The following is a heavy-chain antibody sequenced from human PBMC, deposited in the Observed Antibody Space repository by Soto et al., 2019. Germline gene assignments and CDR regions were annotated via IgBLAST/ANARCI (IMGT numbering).Heavy chain of an antibody. CDR1: GGSISSTTYY. Sequence: PSETLSLTCAVSGGSISSTTYYWGWIRQPPGKGLKWIGTISYSGATYYNPSLKSRVTISVDTSNNQLFLKLTSVTAADTAVYYCATDLYYYETTGFYFFLPLDYWGQGALVTVSS. V-gene: IGHV4-39*01. J-gene: IGHJ4*02. CDR2: ISYSGAT. CDR3: ATDLYYYETTGFYFFLPLDY. D-gene: IGHD3-22*01.